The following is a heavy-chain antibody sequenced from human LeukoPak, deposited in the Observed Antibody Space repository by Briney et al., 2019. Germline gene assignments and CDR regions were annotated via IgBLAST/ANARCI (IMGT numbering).Heavy chain of an antibody. Sequence: GGSLRLSCAASGFTFSSYAMSWVRQAPGKGLEWVAFIRYDGSNKYCADSVKGRFTISRDNSKNTLYLQMNSLRAEDTAVYYCVSGGSVVTATPDFDYWGQGTLVTVSS. CDR1: GFTFSSYA. CDR3: VSGGSVVTATPDFDY. CDR2: IRYDGSNK. V-gene: IGHV3-30*02. D-gene: IGHD2-21*02. J-gene: IGHJ4*02.